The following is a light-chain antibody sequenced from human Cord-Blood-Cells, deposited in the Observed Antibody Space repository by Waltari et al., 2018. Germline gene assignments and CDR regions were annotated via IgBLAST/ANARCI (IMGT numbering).Light chain of an antibody. CDR1: QSISSY. CDR2: AAS. CDR3: QQSYSTPPT. V-gene: IGKV1-39*01. Sequence: DMQMTQSPSSLSAAVGDRVTITCRESQSISSYLNWYQQKPGKAPKHLIDAASSLQSGVPARFSVSGSGTDLTLTIRSLQPEDIATYYCQQSYSTPPTFGQGTKVEIK. J-gene: IGKJ1*01.